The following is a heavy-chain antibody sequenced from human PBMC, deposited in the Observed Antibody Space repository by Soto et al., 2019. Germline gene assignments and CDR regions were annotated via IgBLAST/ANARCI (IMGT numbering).Heavy chain of an antibody. V-gene: IGHV3-33*08. D-gene: IGHD6-13*01. CDR1: GFTFSSYA. J-gene: IGHJ4*02. CDR2: IWYDGSNK. CDR3: ARTLKAGYSSFTYYFDY. Sequence: QVQLVESGGGVVQPGRSLRLSCAASGFTFSSYAMHWVRQAPGKGLEWVAVIWYDGSNKYYADSVKGRFTISRDNSKNTLYLQMNSLRAEDTAVYYCARTLKAGYSSFTYYFDYWGQGTLVTVSS.